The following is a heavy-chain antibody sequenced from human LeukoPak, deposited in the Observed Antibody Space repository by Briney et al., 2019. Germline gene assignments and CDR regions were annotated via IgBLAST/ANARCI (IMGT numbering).Heavy chain of an antibody. V-gene: IGHV3-23*01. CDR1: GFTFSSYA. Sequence: PGGSLRLSCAASGFTFSSYAMTWVRQSPGKGLEWVSVIGSGGDTYYSDAVQGRFTISRDNSKNTLYLQMNSLRADDTAVYYCAKYYAARSRSFDFWGQGTLVTVSS. J-gene: IGHJ4*02. D-gene: IGHD3-10*01. CDR2: IGSGGDT. CDR3: AKYYAARSRSFDF.